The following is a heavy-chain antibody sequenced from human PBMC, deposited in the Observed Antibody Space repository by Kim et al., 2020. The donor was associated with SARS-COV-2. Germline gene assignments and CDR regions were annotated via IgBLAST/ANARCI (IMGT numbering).Heavy chain of an antibody. CDR3: ARGHDYYGSGSYYPPYYYYYGMDV. CDR2: ISYDGSNK. Sequence: GGSLRLSCAASGFTFSSYAMHWVHQAPGKGLEWVAVISYDGSNKYYADSVKGRFTISRDNSKNTLYLQMNSLRAEDTAVYYCARGHDYYGSGSYYPPYYYYYGMDVWGQGTTVTVSS. CDR1: GFTFSSYA. J-gene: IGHJ6*02. V-gene: IGHV3-30*04. D-gene: IGHD3-10*01.